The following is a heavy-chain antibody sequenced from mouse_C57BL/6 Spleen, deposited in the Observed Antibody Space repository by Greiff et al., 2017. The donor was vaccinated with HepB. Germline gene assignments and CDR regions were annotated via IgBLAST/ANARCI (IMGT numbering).Heavy chain of an antibody. Sequence: VQLQQSDAELVKPGASVKISCKVSGYTFTDHTIHWMKQRPEQGLEWIGYIYPRDGSTKYNEKCKGKATLTADKSSSTAYMQLNILTSEDSAVYFCARPLLPNYYARDYWGQGTSVTVSS. CDR3: ARPLLPNYYARDY. D-gene: IGHD2-10*01. CDR1: GYTFTDHT. V-gene: IGHV1-78*01. CDR2: IYPRDGST. J-gene: IGHJ4*01.